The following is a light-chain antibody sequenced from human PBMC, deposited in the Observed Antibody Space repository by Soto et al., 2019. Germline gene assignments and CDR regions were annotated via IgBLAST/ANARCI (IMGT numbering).Light chain of an antibody. CDR1: SDIGNYSL. CDR2: EVT. J-gene: IGLJ1*01. CDR3: ASYAGSRTYV. Sequence: QSVLTQPASVSGSPGQSVTISCSGSDIGNYSLVSWYQHLPGRAPKLLIFEVTMRPSGISDRFSGSKSASTASLTISGLQAEDEGDYYCASYAGSRTYVFGSGTKVTVL. V-gene: IGLV2-23*02.